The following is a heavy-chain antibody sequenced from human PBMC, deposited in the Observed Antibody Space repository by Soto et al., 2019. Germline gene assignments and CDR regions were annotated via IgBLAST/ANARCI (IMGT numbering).Heavy chain of an antibody. CDR1: GFTFSSYG. J-gene: IGHJ5*02. V-gene: IGHV3-30*02. CDR3: AKDASNTYYDSRDWFDP. Sequence: GGSLRLSCAASGFTFSSYGMHLVRQSPGKGLEWVAFIWYDGSNKYYADSVKGRFTISRDNSKNTLYLQMNSLRAEDTAVYYCAKDASNTYYDSRDWFDPWGQGTLVTVSS. D-gene: IGHD3-3*01. CDR2: IWYDGSNK.